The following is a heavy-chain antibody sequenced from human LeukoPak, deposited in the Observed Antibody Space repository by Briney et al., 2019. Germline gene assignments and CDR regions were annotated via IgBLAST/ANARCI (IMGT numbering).Heavy chain of an antibody. CDR3: AKSDYYYGSGSYYKTPFDY. CDR1: GFTFISYA. Sequence: GGSLRLSCAASGFTFISYAMSWVRQAPGKGLEWVSTISSSGGSTYYADSVKGRFTISRDNSKNTLYLQMNSLRAEDTAVYYCAKSDYYYGSGSYYKTPFDYWGQGTLVTVSS. D-gene: IGHD3-10*01. V-gene: IGHV3-23*01. J-gene: IGHJ4*02. CDR2: ISSSGGST.